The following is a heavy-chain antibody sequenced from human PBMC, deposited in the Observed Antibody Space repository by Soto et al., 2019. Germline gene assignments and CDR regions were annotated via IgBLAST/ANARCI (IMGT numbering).Heavy chain of an antibody. CDR1: GFTFSSYG. Sequence: QVQLVESGGGVVQPGRSLRLSCAASGFTFSSYGMHWVRQAPGKGLEWVAVIWSDGSNKYYSDSVKGRFTISRDNSKNTLYLQINILRAEDTAVYYCARNQCYYGSGRASFEYWGQGTLVTVSS. CDR3: ARNQCYYGSGRASFEY. CDR2: IWSDGSNK. J-gene: IGHJ4*02. D-gene: IGHD3-10*01. V-gene: IGHV3-33*01.